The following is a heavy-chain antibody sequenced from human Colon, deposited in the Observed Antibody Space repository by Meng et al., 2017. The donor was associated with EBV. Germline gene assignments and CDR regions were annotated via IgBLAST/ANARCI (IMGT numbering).Heavy chain of an antibody. D-gene: IGHD5-24*01. CDR3: ARVGGLDGYRLGGDY. V-gene: IGHV4-34*01. CDR2: VNPSGST. J-gene: IGHJ4*02. CDR1: GASFGGYY. Sequence: QVQVQQWGAGLLKPLETWSPTCGVYGASFGGYYWSWIRQPPGKGLEWIGEVNPSGSTNYSPSLKSRVTISVDTSKNQFSLRLNSVTAADTAVYYCARVGGLDGYRLGGDYWSQGALVTVSS.